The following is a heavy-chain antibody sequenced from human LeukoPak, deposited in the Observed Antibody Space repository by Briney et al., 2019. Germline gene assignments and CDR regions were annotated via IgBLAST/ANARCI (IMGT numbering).Heavy chain of an antibody. CDR3: ARDYYDNSGYFPISYFDY. CDR2: TSYEGSNK. D-gene: IGHD3-22*01. V-gene: IGHV3-30-3*01. J-gene: IGHJ4*02. CDR1: GSTISSYA. Sequence: PGRSLRLSCAASGSTISSYAMHWVRQAPGKGLEWVAVTSYEGSNKYYADSVRGRFTISRDNSKNTLYLQMNSLRAEDTAVYYCARDYYDNSGYFPISYFDYWGQGTLVTVSS.